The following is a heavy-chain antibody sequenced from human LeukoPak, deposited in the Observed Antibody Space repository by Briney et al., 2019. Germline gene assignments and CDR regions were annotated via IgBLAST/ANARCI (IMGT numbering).Heavy chain of an antibody. CDR2: IGADGSSE. Sequence: GGSLRLSCAASGFTFSSYGMHWVRQTPGKGLEWIANIGADGSSEYYADSAKGRFTISRDNARNSLFLQMNSLRVEDTAVYFCARAGTYSGYKVFDNWGQGTLVTVSS. CDR3: ARAGTYSGYKVFDN. V-gene: IGHV3-33*02. J-gene: IGHJ5*02. CDR1: GFTFSSYG. D-gene: IGHD5-12*01.